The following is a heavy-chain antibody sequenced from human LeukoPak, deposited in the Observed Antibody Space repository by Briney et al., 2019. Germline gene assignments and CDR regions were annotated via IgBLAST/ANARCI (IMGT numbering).Heavy chain of an antibody. CDR1: GYTFTGYY. V-gene: IGHV1-8*02. J-gene: IGHJ4*02. Sequence: GASVKVSCKASGYTFTGYYMHWVRQAPGQGLEWMGWMNPNSGTVGYAQKFQGRVTMTRNASISAAYMELSSLTSEDAAVYYCTRGASDYWGENYLDYWGQGSLVTVSS. CDR2: MNPNSGTV. D-gene: IGHD7-27*01. CDR3: TRGASDYWGENYLDY.